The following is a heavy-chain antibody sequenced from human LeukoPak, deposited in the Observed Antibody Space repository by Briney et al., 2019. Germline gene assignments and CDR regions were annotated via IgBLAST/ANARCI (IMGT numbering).Heavy chain of an antibody. CDR2: IYYSGKT. CDR3: ATSSGGTTVLPSA. D-gene: IGHD2-15*01. CDR1: GGSITSSY. V-gene: IGHV4-59*08. J-gene: IGHJ5*02. Sequence: SETLSLTCNVSGGSITSSYWSWVRQPPGKGLEWIGYIYYSGKTNYNPSLKSRVTISVDTSKNQFSLELTSVTATDTALYFCATSSGGTTVLPSAWGQGTLVTVSS.